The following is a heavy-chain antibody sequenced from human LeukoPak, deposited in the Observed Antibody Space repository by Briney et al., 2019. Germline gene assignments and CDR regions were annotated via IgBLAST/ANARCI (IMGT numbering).Heavy chain of an antibody. J-gene: IGHJ4*02. CDR2: ISPTTGTT. D-gene: IGHD4-17*01. Sequence: GGSLRLSCAASGFTFSSYAMSWIRQAPGKGLEWLSAISPTTGTTFYADSVKGRFTISRDNSKNTLYLQMNILRAEDMAVYYCATQTSNGDRYFDYWGQGSLVTVSS. CDR1: GFTFSSYA. CDR3: ATQTSNGDRYFDY. V-gene: IGHV3-23*01.